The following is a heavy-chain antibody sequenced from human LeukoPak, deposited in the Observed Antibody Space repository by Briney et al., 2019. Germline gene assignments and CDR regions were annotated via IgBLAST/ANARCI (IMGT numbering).Heavy chain of an antibody. V-gene: IGHV4-31*03. CDR2: IYYSGST. Sequence: SETLSLTCTVSGGSISSGGYYWSWIRQHPGKGLEWIGYIYYSGSTYYNPSLKSRVTISVDTSKNQFSLELSSVTAADTAVYYCARDSGMIVHYWGQGTLVTVSS. D-gene: IGHD3-22*01. CDR3: ARDSGMIVHY. CDR1: GGSISSGGYY. J-gene: IGHJ4*02.